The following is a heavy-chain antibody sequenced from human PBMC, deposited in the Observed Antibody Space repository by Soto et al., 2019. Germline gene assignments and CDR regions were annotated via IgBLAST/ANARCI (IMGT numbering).Heavy chain of an antibody. J-gene: IGHJ4*02. Sequence: SGPTLVNPTQTLTLTCTVSGFSLTTRGMTLGWIRQPPGKAPEWLALSTQYSPSLQSRLTFTEDTSKNQVVLTMTNMDPVDTATYYCTLRQDTSRGPIYWGQGIMVTVYS. CDR3: TLRQDTSRGPIY. CDR2: ST. CDR1: GFSLTTRGMT. D-gene: IGHD6-13*01. V-gene: IGHV2-5*01.